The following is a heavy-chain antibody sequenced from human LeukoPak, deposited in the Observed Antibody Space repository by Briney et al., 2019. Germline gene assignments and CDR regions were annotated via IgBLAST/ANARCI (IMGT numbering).Heavy chain of an antibody. V-gene: IGHV3-21*01. CDR1: GFTFSSYR. CDR2: ISSSGSY. J-gene: IGHJ4*02. CDR3: ARGHTRDYVWGSYRWEFDY. Sequence: GGSLRLSCAASGFTFSSYRMNWVRQAPGKGLEWVSSISSSGSYNHVDSVKGRFTISRDNAKNSLYLQMNSLRAEDTAVYYCARGHTRDYVWGSYRWEFDYWGQGTLVTVSS. D-gene: IGHD3-16*02.